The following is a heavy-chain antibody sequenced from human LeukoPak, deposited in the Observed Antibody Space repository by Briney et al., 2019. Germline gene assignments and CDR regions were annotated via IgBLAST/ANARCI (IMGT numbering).Heavy chain of an antibody. CDR1: GGSISSYY. CDR3: AREGSYPPYYCDY. Sequence: SETLSLTCTVSGGSISSYYWSWIRQPPGKGLEWIGYIYYSGSTNYNPSLKSRVTISVDTSKNQFSLKLSSVTAADTAVYYCAREGSYPPYYCDYWGQGTLVTVSS. V-gene: IGHV4-59*01. CDR2: IYYSGST. D-gene: IGHD1-26*01. J-gene: IGHJ4*02.